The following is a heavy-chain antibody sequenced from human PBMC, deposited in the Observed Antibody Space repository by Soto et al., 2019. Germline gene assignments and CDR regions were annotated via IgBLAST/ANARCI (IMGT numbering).Heavy chain of an antibody. CDR3: ARRIAGAGTGWFDP. D-gene: IGHD6-19*01. CDR1: GGTFSSYA. V-gene: IGHV1-69*01. J-gene: IGHJ5*02. CDR2: IIPIFGTA. Sequence: QVQLVQSGAEVKKPGSSVKVSCKASGGTFSSYAISWVRQAPGQGLEWMGGIIPIFGTANYARKFQGRVTITADESTSTVYMELSSLISEDTAVYYCARRIAGAGTGWFDPWGQGTLVTVSS.